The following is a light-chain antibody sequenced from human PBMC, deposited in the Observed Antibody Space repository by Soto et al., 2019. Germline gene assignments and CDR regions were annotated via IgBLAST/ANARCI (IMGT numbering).Light chain of an antibody. CDR2: RNN. Sequence: AVVTQPPSASGTPGQRVTISCSGSSSNIGSNYVYWYQQLPGTAPKLLIYRNNQRPSGVPDRFSGSKSGTSASLAISGLRSEDEADYYCAAWDDSLSGRVFGGGPKLTV. CDR3: AAWDDSLSGRV. V-gene: IGLV1-47*01. J-gene: IGLJ3*02. CDR1: SSNIGSNY.